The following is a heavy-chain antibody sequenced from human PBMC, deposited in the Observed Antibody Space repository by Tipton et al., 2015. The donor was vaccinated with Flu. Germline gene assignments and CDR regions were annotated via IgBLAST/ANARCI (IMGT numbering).Heavy chain of an antibody. D-gene: IGHD5-12*01. CDR2: INHTGST. CDR3: ARGSGYANTYLDS. J-gene: IGHJ4*02. Sequence: GLVKPSETLSLTCAVYGGSFSGHYWTWIRQPPGKGLEWIGEINHTGSTNYNPSLKSRVIISVDTSKNQLSLKVTSLTAADTAVYYCARGSGYANTYLDSWGQGILVTVSS. V-gene: IGHV4-34*01. CDR1: GGSFSGHY.